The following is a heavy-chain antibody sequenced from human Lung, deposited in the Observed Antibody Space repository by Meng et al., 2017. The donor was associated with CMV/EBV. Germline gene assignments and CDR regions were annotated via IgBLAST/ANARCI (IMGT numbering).Heavy chain of an antibody. J-gene: IGHJ4*02. D-gene: IGHD6-13*01. CDR1: GYTLTNYY. CDR2: INPSDNTT. Sequence: GESLKISCKASGYTLTNYYIHWVRQAPGQGLEWMGIINPSDNTTIYAQKFQGRVTMTRDTSTSTVYMELSSLRSDDTALYYCARDLGYSSSWYFQYYFDCWXQGTLVXVSS. CDR3: ARDLGYSSSWYFQYYFDC. V-gene: IGHV1-46*01.